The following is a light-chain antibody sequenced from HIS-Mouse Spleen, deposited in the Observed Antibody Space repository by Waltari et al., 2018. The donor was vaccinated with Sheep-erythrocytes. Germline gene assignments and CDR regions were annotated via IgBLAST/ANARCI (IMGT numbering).Light chain of an antibody. V-gene: IGLV2-11*01. J-gene: IGLJ1*01. CDR3: CSYAGSYNHV. Sequence: QSALTQPRSVSVSPGQSVTISCTANCSDVGGVNSLSWYQHHPGKAPKLMIYDVSKRPSGVPDRFSGSKSGNTASLTISGLQAEDEADYYCCSYAGSYNHVFATGTKVTVL. CDR1: CSDVGGVNS. CDR2: DVS.